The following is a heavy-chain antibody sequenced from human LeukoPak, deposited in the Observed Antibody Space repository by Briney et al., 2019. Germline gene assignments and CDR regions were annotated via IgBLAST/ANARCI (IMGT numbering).Heavy chain of an antibody. CDR3: ARVGDSTPPLGQGYYYMDV. D-gene: IGHD2-2*01. J-gene: IGHJ6*03. CDR2: IYPGDSDT. Sequence: KFGESLKISCKGSGYSFTSYWISWVRQMPGKGLEWMGIIYPGDSDTRYSPSFQGQVTISADKSISTAYLQWSSLKASDTAMYYCARVGDSTPPLGQGYYYMDVWGKGTTVTVSS. CDR1: GYSFTSYW. V-gene: IGHV5-51*01.